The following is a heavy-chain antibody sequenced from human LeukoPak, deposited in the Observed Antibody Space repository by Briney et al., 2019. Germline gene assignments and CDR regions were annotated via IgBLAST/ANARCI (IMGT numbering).Heavy chain of an antibody. CDR1: GFTFSSYG. V-gene: IGHV3-30*02. Sequence: PGGSLRLSCAASGFTFSSYGMHWVRQAPGKGLEWVAFIRYDGSNKYYADSVKGRFTISRDNSKNTLYPQMNSLRAEDTAVYYCAKDHRAYCGGDCVDFDYWGQGTLVTVSS. CDR2: IRYDGSNK. J-gene: IGHJ4*02. D-gene: IGHD2-21*02. CDR3: AKDHRAYCGGDCVDFDY.